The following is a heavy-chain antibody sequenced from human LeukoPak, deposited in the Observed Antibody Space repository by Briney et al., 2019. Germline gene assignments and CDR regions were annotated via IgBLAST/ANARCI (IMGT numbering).Heavy chain of an antibody. V-gene: IGHV3-23*01. CDR1: GLPFATYA. CDR3: AEGFRFHDY. CDR2: ISIGGETT. J-gene: IGHJ4*02. Sequence: GGSLRLSCAASGLPFATYAMSWVRRAPGKGLEWVSSISIGGETTFYADSVKGRFTISKDNSKNTLYLQMNSLRAEDTAVYYCAEGFRFHDYWGQGVLVTVSS. D-gene: IGHD2-21*01.